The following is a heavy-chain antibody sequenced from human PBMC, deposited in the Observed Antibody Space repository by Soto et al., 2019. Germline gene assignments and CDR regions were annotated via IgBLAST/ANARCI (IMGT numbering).Heavy chain of an antibody. D-gene: IGHD4-4*01. CDR3: AKDLQYSNYPYYYGTDV. Sequence: EVQLVESGGGLVQPGRSLRLSCAASGFTFDDYAMHWVRQAPGKGLEWVSGISWNSGSIGYADSVKGRFTISRDNAKNSLYLQMNSLRAEDTALYYCAKDLQYSNYPYYYGTDVWGQGTTVTVSS. CDR1: GFTFDDYA. CDR2: ISWNSGSI. J-gene: IGHJ6*02. V-gene: IGHV3-9*01.